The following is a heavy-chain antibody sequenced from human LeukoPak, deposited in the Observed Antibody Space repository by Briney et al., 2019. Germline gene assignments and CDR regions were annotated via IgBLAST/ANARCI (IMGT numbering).Heavy chain of an antibody. J-gene: IGHJ2*01. CDR3: ARGSDTAMGHWYFDL. Sequence: PSETLSLTCTVSGGSISSSSYYWSWIRQPPGKGLEWIGYIYYSGSTNYNPSLKSRVTISVDTSKNQFSLKLSSVTAADTAVYYCARGSDTAMGHWYFDLWGRGTLVTVSS. V-gene: IGHV4-61*05. CDR1: GGSISSSSYY. CDR2: IYYSGST. D-gene: IGHD5-18*01.